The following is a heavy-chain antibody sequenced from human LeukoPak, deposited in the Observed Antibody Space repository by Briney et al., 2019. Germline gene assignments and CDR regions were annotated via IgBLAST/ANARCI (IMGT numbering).Heavy chain of an antibody. CDR1: GGSISSGGYY. CDR3: ARGHIEVVPAAISEGFLNWFDP. Sequence: SSQTLSLTCTVSGGSISSGGYYWSWIRQHPGKGLEWIGYIYYSGSTYYNPSLKSRVTISVDTSKNQFSLKLSSVTAADTAVYYCARGHIEVVPAAISEGFLNWFDPWGQGTLVTVSS. J-gene: IGHJ5*02. CDR2: IYYSGST. D-gene: IGHD2-2*01. V-gene: IGHV4-31*03.